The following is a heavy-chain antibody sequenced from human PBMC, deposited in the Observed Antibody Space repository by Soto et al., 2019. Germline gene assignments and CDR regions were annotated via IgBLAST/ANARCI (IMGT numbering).Heavy chain of an antibody. J-gene: IGHJ4*02. CDR3: ARSVAVPGAHIDY. D-gene: IGHD6-19*01. Sequence: SETLSLTCSVSGGSISGSYWSWIRQSPGKGLERLGYVYYTGSTNYSPSLRSRVSISVDTSKNEFSLRLSSVTAADTAVYFCARSVAVPGAHIDYWGQGTKVTVS. CDR1: GGSISGSY. V-gene: IGHV4-59*01. CDR2: VYYTGST.